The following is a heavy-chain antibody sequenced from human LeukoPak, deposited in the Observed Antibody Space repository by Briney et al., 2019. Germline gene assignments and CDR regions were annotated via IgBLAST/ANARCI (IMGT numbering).Heavy chain of an antibody. CDR2: IYYSGST. D-gene: IGHD3-3*01. V-gene: IGHV4-59*01. CDR3: ARDQGPYYDFWSGYSHDAFDI. J-gene: IGHJ3*02. CDR1: GGSISSYY. Sequence: PSETLSLTCTVSGGSISSYYWSWIRQPPGKGLEWIGYIYYSGSTNYNPSLKSRVTISVDTSKNQFSLKLSSVTAADTAVYYCARDQGPYYDFWSGYSHDAFDIWGQGTMVTVSS.